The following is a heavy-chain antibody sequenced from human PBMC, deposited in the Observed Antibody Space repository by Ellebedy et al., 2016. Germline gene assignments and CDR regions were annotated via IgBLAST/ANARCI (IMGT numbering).Heavy chain of an antibody. CDR3: ARNRGPGNPYDILTGYPLYYFDY. CDR1: GGSISSSSSY. D-gene: IGHD3-9*01. Sequence: SETLSLTCTVSGGSISSSSSYWGWIRQPPGKGLEWIGSIYYSGSTYYNPSLKSRVTISVDTSKNQFSLKLSYVTAADTAVYYCARNRGPGNPYDILTGYPLYYFDYWGQGTLVTVSS. V-gene: IGHV4-39*07. CDR2: IYYSGST. J-gene: IGHJ4*02.